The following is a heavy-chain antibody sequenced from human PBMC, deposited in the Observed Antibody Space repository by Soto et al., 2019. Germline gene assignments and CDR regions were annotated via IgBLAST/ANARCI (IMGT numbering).Heavy chain of an antibody. Sequence: GGSLRLSCAASGFTFSSYWMSWVRQAPGKGLEWVANIKQDGSEKYYVDSVKGRFTISRDNAKNSLYLQMNSLRAEDTAVYYCARDPPFSEPYYYDSSGPWPYYYYGMDVWGQGTTVIVSS. CDR3: ARDPPFSEPYYYDSSGPWPYYYYGMDV. J-gene: IGHJ6*02. CDR1: GFTFSSYW. CDR2: IKQDGSEK. D-gene: IGHD3-22*01. V-gene: IGHV3-7*03.